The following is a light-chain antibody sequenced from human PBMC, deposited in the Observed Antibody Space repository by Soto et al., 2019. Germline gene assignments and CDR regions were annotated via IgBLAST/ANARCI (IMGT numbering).Light chain of an antibody. J-gene: IGKJ1*01. V-gene: IGKV1-39*01. CDR3: QQRLTVPWT. CDR2: GTS. Sequence: DIQMTQSPSSLSASVGDRVTITCRASQNIWSFLNWYQKKPGKAPKVLIYGTSTLQTGVPSRFSGSGSVTDFTLTIRGLQPEDFATYYCQQRLTVPWTFGQGTKVEIK. CDR1: QNIWSF.